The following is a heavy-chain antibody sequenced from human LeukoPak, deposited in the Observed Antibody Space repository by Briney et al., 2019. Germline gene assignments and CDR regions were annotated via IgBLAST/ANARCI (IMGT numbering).Heavy chain of an antibody. V-gene: IGHV3-7*01. Sequence: SGGSPRLSCAASGFTLSTYWMTWVRQAPGKGLEWVANIKQDGSEKYYVDSVKGRFTISRDNAKNSLYLQMNSLRTEDTAVYYCARTRAAAGYSSFWFDPWGQGTLVTVSS. D-gene: IGHD6-13*01. CDR3: ARTRAAAGYSSFWFDP. CDR1: GFTLSTYW. CDR2: IKQDGSEK. J-gene: IGHJ5*02.